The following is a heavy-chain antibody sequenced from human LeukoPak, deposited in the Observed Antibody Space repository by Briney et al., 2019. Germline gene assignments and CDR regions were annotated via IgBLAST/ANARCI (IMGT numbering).Heavy chain of an antibody. CDR1: GFTFSSYA. CDR2: ISYDGSNK. V-gene: IGHV3-30-3*01. D-gene: IGHD4-23*01. Sequence: GGSLRLSCAASGFTFSSYAMYWVRQAPGKGLEWVAVISYDGSNKYYADSVKGRFTISRDNSKNTLYLQMNSLRAEDTAVYYCARVSGGNSLYAFDIWGQGTMVTVSS. J-gene: IGHJ3*02. CDR3: ARVSGGNSLYAFDI.